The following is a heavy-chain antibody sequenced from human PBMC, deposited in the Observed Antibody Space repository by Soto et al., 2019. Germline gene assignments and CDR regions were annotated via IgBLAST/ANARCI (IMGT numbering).Heavy chain of an antibody. Sequence: PSETLSLTCTVSGGSISRFYWSWIRQPPGKGLEWIGYIYYSGTTNYNPSLKSRVTISVDTSKNQFSLKLSSVTAADTAVYYCARDSPESFMDVWGKGTTVTVSS. CDR2: IYYSGTT. CDR1: GGSISRFY. CDR3: ARDSPESFMDV. V-gene: IGHV4-59*01. J-gene: IGHJ6*04.